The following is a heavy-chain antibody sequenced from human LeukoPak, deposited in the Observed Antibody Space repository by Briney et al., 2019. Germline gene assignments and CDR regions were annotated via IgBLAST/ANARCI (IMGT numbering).Heavy chain of an antibody. CDR3: AKEGPYSSGWYSFDY. J-gene: IGHJ4*02. D-gene: IGHD6-19*01. V-gene: IGHV3-48*01. CDR2: ISSSSSTI. Sequence: GGSLRLSCAASGFTFSSYSMNWVRQAPGKGLEWVSYISSSSSTIYYADSVKGRFTISRDNAKNSLYLQMNSLRAEDTALYYCAKEGPYSSGWYSFDYWGQGTLVTVSS. CDR1: GFTFSSYS.